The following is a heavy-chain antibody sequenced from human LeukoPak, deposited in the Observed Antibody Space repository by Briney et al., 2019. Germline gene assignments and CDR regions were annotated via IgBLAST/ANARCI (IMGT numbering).Heavy chain of an antibody. D-gene: IGHD3-10*01. J-gene: IGHJ4*02. Sequence: SETLSLTCAVYGGSFSGYYWSWIRQPPGNGLEWIGEINHSGSTNYNPSLKSRVTISVDTSKNQFSLKLSSVTAADTAVYYCARAAIWFGEFVDYWGQGTLVTVSS. CDR3: ARAAIWFGEFVDY. CDR1: GGSFSGYY. CDR2: INHSGST. V-gene: IGHV4-34*01.